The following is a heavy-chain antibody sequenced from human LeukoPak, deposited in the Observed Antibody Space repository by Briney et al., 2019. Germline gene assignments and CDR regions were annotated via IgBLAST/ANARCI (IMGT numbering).Heavy chain of an antibody. D-gene: IGHD2-15*01. CDR1: GYTLTELS. V-gene: IGHV1-24*01. J-gene: IGHJ6*02. CDR2: FDPEDGET. Sequence: GASVKVSCKVSGYTLTELSTHWVRQAPGKGLEWMGGFDPEDGETIYAQKFQGRVTMTEDTSTDTAYMELSSLRSEDTAVYYCATEGAAAPSYYYYGMDVWGQGTTVTVSS. CDR3: ATEGAAAPSYYYYGMDV.